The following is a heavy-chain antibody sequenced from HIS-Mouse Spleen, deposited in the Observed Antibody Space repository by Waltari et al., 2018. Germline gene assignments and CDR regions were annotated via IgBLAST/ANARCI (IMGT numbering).Heavy chain of an antibody. CDR3: ARGPSLGITGAFDI. CDR1: GFTFSSYG. D-gene: IGHD7-27*01. J-gene: IGHJ3*02. CDR2: IWYDGSNK. Sequence: QVQLVESGGGVVQPGRSLRLSCAASGFTFSSYGIHWVRQAPGKGLEWVAVIWYDGSNKYYADSVKGRFTISRDNSKNTLYLQMNSLRAEDTAVYYCARGPSLGITGAFDIWGQGTMVTVSS. V-gene: IGHV3-33*01.